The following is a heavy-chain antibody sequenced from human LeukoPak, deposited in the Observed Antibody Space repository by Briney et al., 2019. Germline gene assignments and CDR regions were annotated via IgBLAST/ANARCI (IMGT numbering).Heavy chain of an antibody. CDR1: GFTFSSYA. CDR3: ARDRYSYGLNLIDY. J-gene: IGHJ4*02. D-gene: IGHD5-18*01. Sequence: GGSLRLSCEVPGFTFSSYAMHWVRQAPGKGLEWVAVISYDGSNKYYADSVKGRFTISRDNSKNTLYLQTNSLRAEDTAVYYCARDRYSYGLNLIDYWGQGTLVTVSS. CDR2: ISYDGSNK. V-gene: IGHV3-30-3*01.